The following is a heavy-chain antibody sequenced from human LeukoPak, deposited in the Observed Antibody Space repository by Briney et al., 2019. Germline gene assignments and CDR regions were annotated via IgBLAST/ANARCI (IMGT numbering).Heavy chain of an antibody. V-gene: IGHV1-8*01. CDR3: ARGGAAGSYYYYGMDV. CDR1: GYTFTSYD. J-gene: IGHJ6*02. Sequence: ASVKVSCKASGYTFTSYDINWVRQATGQGLEWMGWMNPNSGNTGYAQKFQGRVTMTRNTSISTAYMELSSLRSEDTAVYYCARGGAAGSYYYYGMDVWGQGTTVTVSS. D-gene: IGHD6-13*01. CDR2: MNPNSGNT.